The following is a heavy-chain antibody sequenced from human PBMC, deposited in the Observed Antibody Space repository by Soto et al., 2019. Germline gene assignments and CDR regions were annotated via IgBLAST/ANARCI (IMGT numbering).Heavy chain of an antibody. CDR2: ISYDGSNK. CDR1: GFTFSSYG. Sequence: QVQLVECGGGVVQPWRYLRLSCAASGFTFSSYGMHWVRQAPGKGLEWGAVISYDGSNKHYADSVKGRFTISRDNSKNTLYLQMNSLRAEDTAVYYCAKDLWPDATFAYWGQGTMVTVSS. CDR3: AKDLWPDATFAY. J-gene: IGHJ4*02. D-gene: IGHD2-21*01. V-gene: IGHV3-30*18.